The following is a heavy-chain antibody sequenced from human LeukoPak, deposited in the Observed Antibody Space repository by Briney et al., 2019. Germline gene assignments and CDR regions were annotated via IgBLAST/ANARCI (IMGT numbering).Heavy chain of an antibody. CDR1: GGTFNSYA. Sequence: SVKVSCKASGGTFNSYAISWVRQAPGQGLEWMGGIIPIFGTANYAQKFQGRVTMTRDMSTSTVYMELSSLRSEDTAVYYCAGRSGSSQLPDYWGQGTLVTVSS. D-gene: IGHD1-26*01. V-gene: IGHV1-69*05. J-gene: IGHJ4*02. CDR3: AGRSGSSQLPDY. CDR2: IIPIFGTA.